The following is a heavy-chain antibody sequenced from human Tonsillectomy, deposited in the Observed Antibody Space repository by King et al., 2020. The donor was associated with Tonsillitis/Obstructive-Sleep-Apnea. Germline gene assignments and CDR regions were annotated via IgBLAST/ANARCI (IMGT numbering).Heavy chain of an antibody. CDR3: ARDLCLGGCYYHMDV. D-gene: IGHD2-15*01. J-gene: IGHJ6*03. V-gene: IGHV3-74*01. CDR1: GFTFSTYW. Sequence: VQLVESGGGLVQPGGSLRLSCAASGFTFSTYWMHWVRQAPGKGLVWVSRINSDGSSTSYADSVKGRFTISRDNAKNTLYLQMNGLRAEDTAVYYCARDLCLGGCYYHMDVWGKGTTVTVSS. CDR2: INSDGSST.